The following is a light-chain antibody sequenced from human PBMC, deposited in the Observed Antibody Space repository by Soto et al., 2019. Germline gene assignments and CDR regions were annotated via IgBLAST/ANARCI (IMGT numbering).Light chain of an antibody. Sequence: IQMTQSPSTLSPSAGDRVTITCRASQTISSWLAWYQQKPGKAPKLLIYKASTLKSGVPSRFGGSGSGTEFTLTISSLQPDEFATYYCKHYNSYSEAFGQGTKVDIK. CDR1: QTISSW. J-gene: IGKJ1*01. CDR2: KAS. CDR3: KHYNSYSEA. V-gene: IGKV1-5*03.